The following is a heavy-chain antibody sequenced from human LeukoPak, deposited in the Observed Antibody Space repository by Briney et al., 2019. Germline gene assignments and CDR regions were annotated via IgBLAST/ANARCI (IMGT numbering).Heavy chain of an antibody. CDR1: GYTFTGYY. Sequence: ASVKVSCKASGYTFTGYYMHWVRQAPGQGLEWMGWIDPNSGGTNYAQKFQGRVTMTRDTSISTAYMVLNRLRSDDTAVYSCARVIMGPWDAFDIWGQGTMVTVSS. CDR3: ARVIMGPWDAFDI. V-gene: IGHV1-2*02. D-gene: IGHD3-10*01. J-gene: IGHJ3*02. CDR2: IDPNSGGT.